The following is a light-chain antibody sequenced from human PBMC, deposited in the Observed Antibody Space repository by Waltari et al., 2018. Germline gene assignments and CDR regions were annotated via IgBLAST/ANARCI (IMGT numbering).Light chain of an antibody. Sequence: QSALTQPASVSVSPGQSITISCTGTSGDIGGSDFVSWYQHHPGRAPKVLIFDVNHRPSGISDRFSGSKSGNTASLTISGLQAEDDADYYCSSPSTNNVVVFGGGTKVTVL. CDR2: DVN. V-gene: IGLV2-14*01. CDR3: SSPSTNNVVV. J-gene: IGLJ2*01. CDR1: SGDIGGSDF.